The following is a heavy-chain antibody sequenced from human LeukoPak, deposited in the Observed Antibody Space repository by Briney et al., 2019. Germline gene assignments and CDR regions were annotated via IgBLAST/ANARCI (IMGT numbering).Heavy chain of an antibody. Sequence: GGSLRLSCAASGFTFSSYSMNWVRQAPGKGLEWVSSISSSSSYIYYADSVKGRFTISRDNAKNSLYLQMNSLRAEDTAVYYCARILMPYYYYYYYMDVWGKGTTVTVSS. CDR3: ARILMPYYYYYYYMDV. CDR2: ISSSSSYI. D-gene: IGHD2-15*01. V-gene: IGHV3-21*01. J-gene: IGHJ6*03. CDR1: GFTFSSYS.